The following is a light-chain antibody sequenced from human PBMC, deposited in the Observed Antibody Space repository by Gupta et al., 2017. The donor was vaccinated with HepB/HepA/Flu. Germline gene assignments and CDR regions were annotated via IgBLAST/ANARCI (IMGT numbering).Light chain of an antibody. CDR3: QQYYGTPPIT. CDR2: GAS. V-gene: IGKV4-1*01. Sequence: DIVITQSPDSLAVSLGERPTLHRNSSQSVSYRSNNKNYLAWYQQKPGQPPKLLIYGASARASGVPDRFSGSGSGTDFTLTISSLQAEDVAVYYCQQYYGTPPITFGPGTKVDIK. J-gene: IGKJ3*01. CDR1: QSVSYRSNNKNY.